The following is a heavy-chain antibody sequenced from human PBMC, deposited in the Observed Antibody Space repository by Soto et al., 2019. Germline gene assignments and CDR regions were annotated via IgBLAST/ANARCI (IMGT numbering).Heavy chain of an antibody. J-gene: IGHJ5*02. CDR1: GLTVSSNY. CDR2: IYSGGST. Sequence: GGSLRLSCAASGLTVSSNYMSWVRQAPGKGLEWVSVIYSGGSTYYADSVKGRFTISRDNSKNTLYLQMNSLRAEDTAVYYCARDHLLNWFDPWGQGTLVTVSS. CDR3: ARDHLLNWFDP. V-gene: IGHV3-66*01.